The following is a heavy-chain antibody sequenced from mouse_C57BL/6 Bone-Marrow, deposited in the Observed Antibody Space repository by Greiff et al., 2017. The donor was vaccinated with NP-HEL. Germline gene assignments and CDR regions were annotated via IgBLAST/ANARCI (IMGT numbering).Heavy chain of an antibody. V-gene: IGHV2-2*01. Sequence: VQRVESGPGLVQPSQSLSITCTASGFSLTSYGVHWVRQSPGKGLEWLGVIWSGGSTDYNAAFISRLSISNDNSKSQVFFKMNSLQADDTAIYECARDWDGAWFAYWGQGTLVTVSA. J-gene: IGHJ3*01. D-gene: IGHD4-1*01. CDR3: ARDWDGAWFAY. CDR1: GFSLTSYG. CDR2: IWSGGST.